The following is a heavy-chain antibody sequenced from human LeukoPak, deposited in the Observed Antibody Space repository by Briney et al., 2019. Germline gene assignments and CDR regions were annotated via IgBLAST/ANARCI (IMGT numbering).Heavy chain of an antibody. Sequence: GGSLRLSCAASGFTFSSYAMSWVRQAPGKGLEWVSAISGSGGSTYYADSVKGRFTISRDNAKNSLYLQMNSLRAEDTAVYYCARARRQQLVYYYYYMDVWGKGTTVTVSS. J-gene: IGHJ6*03. CDR2: ISGSGGST. V-gene: IGHV3-23*01. CDR3: ARARRQQLVYYYYYMDV. CDR1: GFTFSSYA. D-gene: IGHD6-13*01.